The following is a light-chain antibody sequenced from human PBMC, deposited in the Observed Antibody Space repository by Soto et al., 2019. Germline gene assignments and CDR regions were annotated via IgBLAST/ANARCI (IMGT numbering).Light chain of an antibody. Sequence: QSALTQPPSASGSPGQSVTISCAGTSNNLGSYDYVSWYRQHPAQAPKLLIYEVTKRPSGVPDRFSGSKSGNTASLTVSGLQAEDEADYYCSSFVGVNSYVFGTGTKLTVL. CDR3: SSFVGVNSYV. V-gene: IGLV2-8*01. J-gene: IGLJ1*01. CDR1: SNNLGSYDY. CDR2: EVT.